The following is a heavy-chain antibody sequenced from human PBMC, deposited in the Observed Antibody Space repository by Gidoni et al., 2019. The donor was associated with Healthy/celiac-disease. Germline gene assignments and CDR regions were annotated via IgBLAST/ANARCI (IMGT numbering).Heavy chain of an antibody. J-gene: IGHJ3*02. D-gene: IGHD6-19*01. Sequence: QVQLVVSGGGVVQPGGSLRRSCAESGFTFSSYGMHWVRPAPGKGLEWVAVIWYDGSNKYYADSVKGRFTISRDNSKNTLYLQMNSLRAEDTAVYYCAVSGWWGNDAFDIWGQGTMVTVSS. CDR1: GFTFSSYG. V-gene: IGHV3-33*01. CDR2: IWYDGSNK. CDR3: AVSGWWGNDAFDI.